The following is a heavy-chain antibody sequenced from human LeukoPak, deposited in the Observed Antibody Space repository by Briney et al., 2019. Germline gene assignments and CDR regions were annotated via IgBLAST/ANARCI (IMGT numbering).Heavy chain of an antibody. V-gene: IGHV1-46*01. J-gene: IGHJ4*02. CDR3: ARGRSQLWFFNY. CDR1: GYTFTTYY. CDR2: INPSSDST. Sequence: ASVKVSCKASGYTFTTYYIHWVRQAPGQGLEWMGMINPSSDSTSYAQKFQGRVTMTRDTSTTTVYMELSSLISDDTAVYFCARGRSQLWFFNYWGQGTLVTVSS. D-gene: IGHD3-10*01.